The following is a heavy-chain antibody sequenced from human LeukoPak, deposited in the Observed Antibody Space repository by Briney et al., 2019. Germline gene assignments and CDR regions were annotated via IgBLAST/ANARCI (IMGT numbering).Heavy chain of an antibody. V-gene: IGHV3-9*01. D-gene: IGHD2-2*01. Sequence: SGRSLRLSCAASGFTFDNYAMHWVRQAPGKGLEWVSGIAWNSGNTGFADSVKGRFTISRDNAKNSLYLQMNSLRAEDTAVYYCARAGYCSSTSCYFGDAFDIWGQGTMVTVSS. CDR1: GFTFDNYA. CDR2: IAWNSGNT. CDR3: ARAGYCSSTSCYFGDAFDI. J-gene: IGHJ3*02.